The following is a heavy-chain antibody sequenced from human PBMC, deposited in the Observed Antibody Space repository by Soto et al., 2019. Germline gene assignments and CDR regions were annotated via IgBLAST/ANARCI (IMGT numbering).Heavy chain of an antibody. CDR3: ARGLMVRGVSWFDP. D-gene: IGHD3-10*01. CDR2: IYYSGST. CDR1: GGSISSGGYY. J-gene: IGHJ5*02. Sequence: SETLSLTCTVSGGSISSGGYYWSWIRQHPGKGLEWIGYIYYSGSTYYNPSLKSRVTISVDTSKNQFSLKLSSVTAADTAVYYCARGLMVRGVSWFDPWGQGTLVTVSS. V-gene: IGHV4-31*03.